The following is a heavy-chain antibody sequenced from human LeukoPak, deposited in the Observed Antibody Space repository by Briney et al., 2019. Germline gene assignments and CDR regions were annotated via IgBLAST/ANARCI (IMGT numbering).Heavy chain of an antibody. J-gene: IGHJ4*02. CDR2: FDPEDGET. Sequence: ASVKVSCKVSGYTLTELSMHWVRQAPGKGLEWMGGFDPEDGETIYAQKFQGRVTMTEDTSTDTAYMELSSLRSEDTAVYYCATPMEPIAVADHLEYYFDYWGQGTLVTVSS. V-gene: IGHV1-24*01. D-gene: IGHD6-19*01. CDR3: ATPMEPIAVADHLEYYFDY. CDR1: GYTLTELS.